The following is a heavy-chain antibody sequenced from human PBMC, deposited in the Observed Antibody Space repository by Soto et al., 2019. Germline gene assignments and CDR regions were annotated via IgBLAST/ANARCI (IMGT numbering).Heavy chain of an antibody. D-gene: IGHD3-9*01. V-gene: IGHV4-34*01. CDR3: ARGHDILTGYYFISDYFDY. Sequence: PSETLSLTCTVYGGSFSDSYWSWIRQPPGKGLEWIGEIKHSGRTNYNPSLKSRVTVSVDTSKNQFSLKLTSVTAADTAVYYCARGHDILTGYYFISDYFDYWGQGTRVTVSS. J-gene: IGHJ4*02. CDR2: IKHSGRT. CDR1: GGSFSDSY.